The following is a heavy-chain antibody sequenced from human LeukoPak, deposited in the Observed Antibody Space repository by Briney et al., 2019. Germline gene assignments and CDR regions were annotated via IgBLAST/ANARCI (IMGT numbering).Heavy chain of an antibody. CDR2: IYPGDSDT. CDR1: GYSFTSYW. V-gene: IGHV5-51*01. D-gene: IGHD3-10*01. Sequence: GESLKISCKGSGYSFTSYWIGWVRQMPGKGLEWMGIIYPGDSDTRYSPSFQGQVTISTDKSISTAYLQWSSLKASDTAMYYCARRYYGSGSYYNWFDPWGQGTLVTVSS. J-gene: IGHJ5*02. CDR3: ARRYYGSGSYYNWFDP.